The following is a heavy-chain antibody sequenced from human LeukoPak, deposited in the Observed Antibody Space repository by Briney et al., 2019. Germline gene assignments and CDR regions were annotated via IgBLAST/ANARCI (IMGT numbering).Heavy chain of an antibody. CDR1: GYTFTGYY. D-gene: IGHD3-3*01. CDR2: INPNSGGT. CDR3: ASLKTYDGAFDI. V-gene: IGHV1-2*02. Sequence: ASVKVSCKTSGYTFTGYYMHWVRQAPGQGLEWMGWINPNSGGTNYAQKFQGRVSMTRDTSISTAYMELSRLRSDDTAVYYCASLKTYDGAFDIWGQGTVVTVSS. J-gene: IGHJ3*02.